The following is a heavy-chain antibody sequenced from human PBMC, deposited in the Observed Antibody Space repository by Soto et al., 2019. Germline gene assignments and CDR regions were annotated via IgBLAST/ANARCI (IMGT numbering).Heavy chain of an antibody. Sequence: QVQLVQSGTEVKKPGASVKVSCKASGYEFTNYGISWVRQAPGQGLEWMGWISAYNGNTKYEQTLQGRITMSTDTSTGTGYMELRRVRSDDTALYYCARSLARAVAASNNYLDPWCQGTLVIVSS. CDR1: GYEFTNYG. CDR3: ARSLARAVAASNNYLDP. D-gene: IGHD2-15*01. J-gene: IGHJ5*02. CDR2: ISAYNGNT. V-gene: IGHV1-18*04.